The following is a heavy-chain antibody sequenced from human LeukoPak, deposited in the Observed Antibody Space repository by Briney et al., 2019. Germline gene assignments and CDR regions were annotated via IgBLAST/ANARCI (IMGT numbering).Heavy chain of an antibody. J-gene: IGHJ4*02. Sequence: ASVKVSCKASGYIFTNYGITWVRQAPGQGLEWMGWISTYNGYTNYAQNLQGRVTMSTDTSTSTAYMELRSLRSGDTAVYYCARDDTAMVDYWGQGTLVTVSS. CDR3: ARDDTAMVDY. CDR1: GYIFTNYG. V-gene: IGHV1-18*01. CDR2: ISTYNGYT. D-gene: IGHD5-18*01.